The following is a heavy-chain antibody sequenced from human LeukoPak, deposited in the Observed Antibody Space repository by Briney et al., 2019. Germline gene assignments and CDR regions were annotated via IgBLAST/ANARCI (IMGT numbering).Heavy chain of an antibody. D-gene: IGHD2-21*02. Sequence: PGGSLRLSCAASGFSFSIYGMNWVRQAPGRGREWVSYISPIDTRYYAESVKGRFTISRDNAKNSLYLQMNSLRAEDTAVYYCAREGVTAPHDYWGQGTLVTVSS. CDR3: AREGVTAPHDY. CDR1: GFSFSIYG. V-gene: IGHV3-48*04. J-gene: IGHJ4*02. CDR2: ISPIDTR.